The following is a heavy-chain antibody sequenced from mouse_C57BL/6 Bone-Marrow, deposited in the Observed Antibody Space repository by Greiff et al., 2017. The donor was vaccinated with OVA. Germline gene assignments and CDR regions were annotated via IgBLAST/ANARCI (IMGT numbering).Heavy chain of an antibody. Sequence: VQLQQPGAELVRPGTSVKLSCKASGYTFTSYWMPWVKQRPGQGLEWIGVIDPSDSYTNYNQTSKGTVTLTVDTSSSTAYMQLSSLTSEDSAVYYCAREGCFAYWGQGTLVTVSA. V-gene: IGHV1-59*01. J-gene: IGHJ3*01. CDR2: IDPSDSYT. CDR1: GYTFTSYW. CDR3: AREGCFAY.